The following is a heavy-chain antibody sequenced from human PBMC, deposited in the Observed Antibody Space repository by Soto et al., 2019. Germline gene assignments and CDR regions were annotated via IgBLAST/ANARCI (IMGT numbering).Heavy chain of an antibody. Sequence: SETLSLTCAVYGGFFSGYYWSWIRQPPGKGLEWIGEINHSGSTNYNPSLKSRVTISVETSKNQFSLKLSSVTAGDNAAYYCARGGSSSCYLNTWFDPWGQGTLVTVSS. CDR2: INHSGST. CDR3: ARGGSSSCYLNTWFDP. V-gene: IGHV4-34*01. CDR1: GGFFSGYY. D-gene: IGHD6-13*01. J-gene: IGHJ5*02.